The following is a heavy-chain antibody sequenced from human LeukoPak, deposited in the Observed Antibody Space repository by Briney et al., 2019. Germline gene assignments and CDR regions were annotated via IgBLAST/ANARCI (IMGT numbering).Heavy chain of an antibody. CDR1: GFTFYDYA. Sequence: GRSLRLSCAASGFTFYDYAMHWVRHAPGKGLEWVSGISWNSGSIGYADSVKGRFTISRDNAKNSLYLQMNSLRAEDTALYYCAKSSGHRWYYFDYWGQGTLVTVSS. J-gene: IGHJ4*02. CDR2: ISWNSGSI. D-gene: IGHD6-19*01. V-gene: IGHV3-9*01. CDR3: AKSSGHRWYYFDY.